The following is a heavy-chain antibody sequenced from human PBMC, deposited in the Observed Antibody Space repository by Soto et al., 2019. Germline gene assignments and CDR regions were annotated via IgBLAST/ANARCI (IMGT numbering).Heavy chain of an antibody. Sequence: GGSLRLSCAASGFTVSSNYMSWVRQAPGKGLEWVSVIYSGGNTYYADSVKARLTISRDNFKNTLYLQMNSLRAEDTAVYYCARGDGYNSRYFDCWGQGTLVTVSS. CDR3: ARGDGYNSRYFDC. D-gene: IGHD5-12*01. J-gene: IGHJ4*02. CDR1: GFTVSSNY. V-gene: IGHV3-66*01. CDR2: IYSGGNT.